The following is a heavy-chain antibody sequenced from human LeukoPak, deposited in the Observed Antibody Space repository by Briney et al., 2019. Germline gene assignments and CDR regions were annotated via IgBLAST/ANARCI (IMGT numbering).Heavy chain of an antibody. CDR1: GYSFTTYG. D-gene: IGHD3-9*01. V-gene: IGHV1-18*01. J-gene: IGHJ4*02. CDR3: ARDIYDILTGYYFFDY. CDR2: ISAYDGKT. Sequence: ASVKVSCKASGYSFTTYGISWVRQAPGQGLEWMAWISAYDGKTNYAQTFQGRVTMTTDTSTSTAYMELRSLRSDDTAVYYCARDIYDILTGYYFFDYWGQGTLVTVSS.